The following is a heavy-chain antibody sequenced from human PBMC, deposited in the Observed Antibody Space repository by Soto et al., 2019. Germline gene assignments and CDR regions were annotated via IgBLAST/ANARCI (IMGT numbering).Heavy chain of an antibody. D-gene: IGHD6-19*01. CDR3: AYWPHSSAWHYFDF. CDR2: LSGGNT. CDR1: GFTFTSYA. J-gene: IGHJ4*02. V-gene: IGHV3-23*01. Sequence: PGGNLRLSCAASGFTFTSYAMSWVRQAPGKGLEWVSTLSGGNTYYADSVKGRFTISRDNSENTLYLQMISLRVEDMAIYYCAYWPHSSAWHYFDFCGQGTLVIVSA.